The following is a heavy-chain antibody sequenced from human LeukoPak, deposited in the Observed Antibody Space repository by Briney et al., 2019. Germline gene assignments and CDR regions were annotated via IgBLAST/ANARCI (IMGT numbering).Heavy chain of an antibody. CDR2: INPSGGST. D-gene: IGHD5-24*01. Sequence: ASVKVSCKASGYTFTSYYMHWVRQAPGQGLEWMGIINPSGGSTSYAQKFQGRVTMTRDMSTSTVYMELSSLRSEDTAVYYCARALGDGYKVFDIWGQGTMVTVSS. CDR3: ARALGDGYKVFDI. J-gene: IGHJ3*02. V-gene: IGHV1-46*01. CDR1: GYTFTSYY.